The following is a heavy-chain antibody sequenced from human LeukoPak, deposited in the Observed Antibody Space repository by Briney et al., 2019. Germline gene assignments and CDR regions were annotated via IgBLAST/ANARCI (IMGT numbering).Heavy chain of an antibody. CDR2: INPNSGGT. CDR1: GYTFTGYY. D-gene: IGHD3-10*01. J-gene: IGHJ4*02. CDR3: ARADRLKITMVRGAIPY. Sequence: ASVKVSCKASGYTFTGYYMHWVRQAPGQGLEWMGWINPNSGGTNYAQKFQGRVTMTRDTSISTAYMELSRLRSDDTAVYYCARADRLKITMVRGAIPYWGQGTLVTVSS. V-gene: IGHV1-2*02.